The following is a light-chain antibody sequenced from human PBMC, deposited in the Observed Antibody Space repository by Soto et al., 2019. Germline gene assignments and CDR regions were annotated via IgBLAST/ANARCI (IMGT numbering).Light chain of an antibody. J-gene: IGLJ1*01. CDR3: CSYAGSYTLYV. V-gene: IGLV2-11*01. CDR2: DVS. Sequence: QSVLTQPRSVSSSPGQSVTISCTGTSSDVGGYNYVSLYQQHPGKAPKLMIYDVSKRPSGVPDRFSGSKSGNTASLTISGLQAEDEADYYCCSYAGSYTLYVFGTGTKVTVL. CDR1: SSDVGGYNY.